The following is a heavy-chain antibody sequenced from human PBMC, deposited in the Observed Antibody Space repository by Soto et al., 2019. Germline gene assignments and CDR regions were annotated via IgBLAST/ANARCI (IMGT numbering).Heavy chain of an antibody. J-gene: IGHJ3*02. D-gene: IGHD6-6*01. Sequence: GGSLRLSCAASGFTVSSNYMSWVRQAPGKGLEWVSVIYSDGRTYYADSVKGRFTISRDYSKNTLYLQMNSLRAEDTAVYSCARDTSGAFDIWGQGTMVTVSS. CDR2: IYSDGRT. CDR1: GFTVSSNY. V-gene: IGHV3-53*01. CDR3: ARDTSGAFDI.